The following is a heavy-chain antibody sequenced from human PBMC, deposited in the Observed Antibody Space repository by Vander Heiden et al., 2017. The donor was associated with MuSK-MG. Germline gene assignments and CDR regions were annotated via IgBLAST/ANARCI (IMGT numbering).Heavy chain of an antibody. CDR2: VYYAGNT. Sequence: QLQLQESGPGLVKPSETLPLTCTVFGGTISSSNYYWGWIRPAAGKGLEWIGCVYYAGNTYYNPSIKSRVTRSIDTSKNQFSLRLNSVTAADSDVYYCERLIKASTSIDYWCQGSLVTVSS. CDR1: GGTISSSNYY. V-gene: IGHV4-39*01. J-gene: IGHJ4*02. D-gene: IGHD2-2*01. CDR3: ERLIKASTSIDY.